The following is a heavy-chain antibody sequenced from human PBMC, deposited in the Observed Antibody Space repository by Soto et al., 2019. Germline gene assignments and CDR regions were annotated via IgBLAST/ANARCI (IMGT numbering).Heavy chain of an antibody. D-gene: IGHD4-4*01. CDR2: IKSKADGETK. Sequence: GEFLKISCAASGFTFSHAWMSWVRQAPGKGLEWVGRIKSKADGETKDYGAPVRGRFTISRDDSQDILYLHMNSLRIEDTAVYYCCVIKRRDQYSTSGYWFDPWGPGTLVTVSS. J-gene: IGHJ5*02. V-gene: IGHV3-15*01. CDR1: GFTFSHAW. CDR3: CVIKRRDQYSTSGYWFDP.